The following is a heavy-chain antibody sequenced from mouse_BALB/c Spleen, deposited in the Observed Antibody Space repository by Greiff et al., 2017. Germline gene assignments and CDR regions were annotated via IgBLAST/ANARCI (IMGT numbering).Heavy chain of an antibody. CDR3: ASYGNYAWCAY. Sequence: VQLQQSGPGLVQPSQSLSITCTVSGFSLTSYGVHWVRQSPGKGLEWLGVIWSGGSTDYNAAFISRLSISKDNSKSQVFFKMNSLQANDTAIYYCASYGNYAWCAYGGQGTLVTVSA. CDR2: IWSGGST. CDR1: GFSLTSYG. D-gene: IGHD2-1*01. V-gene: IGHV2-2*02. J-gene: IGHJ3*01.